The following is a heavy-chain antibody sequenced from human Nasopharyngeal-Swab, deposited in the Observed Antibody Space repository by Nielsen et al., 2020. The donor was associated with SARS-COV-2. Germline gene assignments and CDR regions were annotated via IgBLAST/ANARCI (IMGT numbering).Heavy chain of an antibody. J-gene: IGHJ6*02. CDR1: GFTFSRYA. CDR3: AKAPYLRGLDV. Sequence: GGSLRLSCAASGFTFSRYAMSWFRQAPGKGLDWVSIISGSGDTTYYADSVKDRFTISRDNSKNTLYLQTNSLRVEDTAVYYCAKAPYLRGLDVWGQGTTVTVSS. CDR2: ISGSGDTT. D-gene: IGHD2-21*01. V-gene: IGHV3-23*01.